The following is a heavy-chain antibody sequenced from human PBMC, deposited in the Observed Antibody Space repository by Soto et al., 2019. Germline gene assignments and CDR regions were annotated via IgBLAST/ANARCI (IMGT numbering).Heavy chain of an antibody. J-gene: IGHJ4*02. CDR1: GFTFSSYA. Sequence: QVQLVESGGGVVQPGRSLRLSCTASGFTFSSYAMHWVRQAPGKGLEWVAVISLRGNRRHYADAVEGRFTISRDNSEDTLFPQMNSLSVDDTAVYYCAKEGPGDFWSRFDDWGQGTLVTVSS. CDR2: ISLRGNRR. CDR3: AKEGPGDFWSRFDD. V-gene: IGHV3-30-3*01. D-gene: IGHD3-3*01.